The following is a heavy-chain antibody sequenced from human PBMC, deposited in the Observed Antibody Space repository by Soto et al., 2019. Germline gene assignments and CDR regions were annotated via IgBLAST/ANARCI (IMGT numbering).Heavy chain of an antibody. Sequence: PGGSLRLSCAASGLTFRSFTMSWVRQAPGKGLEWVSTISSNSAYIYYTDALRGRFTISRDNAKNSLHLQMNSLRAEDTAVYYCTRDASRDSSARGWFDPWGPGTLVTVSS. CDR3: TRDASRDSSARGWFDP. CDR2: ISSNSAYI. CDR1: GLTFRSFT. J-gene: IGHJ5*02. V-gene: IGHV3-21*01. D-gene: IGHD6-13*01.